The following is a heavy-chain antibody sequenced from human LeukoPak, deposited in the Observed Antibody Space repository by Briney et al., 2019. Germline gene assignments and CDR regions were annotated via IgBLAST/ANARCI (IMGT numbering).Heavy chain of an antibody. CDR3: ARELAGHYYGSGGSFDY. CDR2: TNQDGSEK. J-gene: IGHJ4*02. V-gene: IGHV3-7*01. D-gene: IGHD3-10*01. CDR1: GFTFSSYW. Sequence: GGSLRLFCAPSGFTFSSYWMSWVRQAPGKGLEWVANTNQDGSEKYYVDSVKGRFTISRDNAKKSLDLQMNSLRAEDTAVYYCARELAGHYYGSGGSFDYWGQGTLVTVSS.